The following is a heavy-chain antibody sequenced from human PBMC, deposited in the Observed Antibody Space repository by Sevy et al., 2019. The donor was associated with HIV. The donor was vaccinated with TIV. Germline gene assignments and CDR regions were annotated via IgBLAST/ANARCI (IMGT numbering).Heavy chain of an antibody. J-gene: IGHJ4*02. D-gene: IGHD3-9*01. CDR1: GFTFGDYA. CDR3: SRTIGAESIFGY. Sequence: GGSLRLSCTGSGFTFGDYAMSWVRQAPGKGLEWVAFLKHKAYGGTLDYAASVKGRFSISRDDSKSIAHLQMNDLKTEDTAIYYCSRTIGAESIFGYWGQGALVADSS. CDR2: LKHKAYGGTL. V-gene: IGHV3-49*04.